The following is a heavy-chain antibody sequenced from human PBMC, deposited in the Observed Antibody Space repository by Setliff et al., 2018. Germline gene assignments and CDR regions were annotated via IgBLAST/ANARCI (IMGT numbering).Heavy chain of an antibody. Sequence: SETLSLTCTVSGDSISSRPFYWGWFRQPAGKELEWIGQIYTSWSTIYNPSLKSRVTILLDTSKNQFSLTLTSVTAADTAVYYCARGGERYHSASWGQGTLVTVSS. D-gene: IGHD1-1*01. V-gene: IGHV4-61*09. CDR2: IYTSWST. J-gene: IGHJ4*02. CDR1: GDSISSRPFY. CDR3: ARGGERYHSAS.